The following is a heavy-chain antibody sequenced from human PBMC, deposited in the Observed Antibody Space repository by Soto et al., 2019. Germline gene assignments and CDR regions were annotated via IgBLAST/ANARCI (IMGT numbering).Heavy chain of an antibody. CDR2: IHDSGNT. CDR3: ARGRDDGSGHYFGHLLDN. CDR1: GGSISTFF. D-gene: IGHD3-22*01. V-gene: IGHV4-59*01. Sequence: PSETLSLTCTVSGGSISTFFWSWIRQPPGKGLEWIGYIHDSGNTNYNPSLETRVSLSMDTSKRQFSLKLTSVTPADTALYYCARGRDDGSGHYFGHLLDNWGRGTLVTVSS. J-gene: IGHJ4*02.